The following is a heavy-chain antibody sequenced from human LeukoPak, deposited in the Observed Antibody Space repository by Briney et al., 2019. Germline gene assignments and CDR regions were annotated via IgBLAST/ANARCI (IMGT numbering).Heavy chain of an antibody. CDR1: GFTFSTYN. J-gene: IGHJ4*02. CDR2: INADSSTI. V-gene: IGHV3-48*01. CDR3: VRDNSRGQSLGVIY. Sequence: GGSLRLSCAASGFTFSTYNMNWVRQAPGKGLEGISYINADSSTIQYADSVRGRFTTSRDNAKNSLYLQMNSLRAEDTAVYYCVRDNSRGQSLGVIYWGQGSLVTVSS. D-gene: IGHD3-22*01.